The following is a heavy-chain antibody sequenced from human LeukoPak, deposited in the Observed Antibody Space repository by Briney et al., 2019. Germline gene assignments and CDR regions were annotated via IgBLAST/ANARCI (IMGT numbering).Heavy chain of an antibody. CDR2: INAGGGST. V-gene: IGHV3-23*01. D-gene: IGHD3-3*01. CDR3: AKDGRRLRFLEWLLYGPWFDP. J-gene: IGHJ5*02. Sequence: GGSLRLSCAASGFTFSNYAMSWVRQAPGKGLEWVSAINAGGGSTYYADSVKGRFTISRDNSKNMLYLQMNSLRAEDTAVYYCAKDGRRLRFLEWLLYGPWFDPWGQGTLVTVSS. CDR1: GFTFSNYA.